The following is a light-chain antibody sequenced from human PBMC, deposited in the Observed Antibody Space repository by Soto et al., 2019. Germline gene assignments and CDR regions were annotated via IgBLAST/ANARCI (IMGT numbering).Light chain of an antibody. Sequence: EIVLTQSPGTLSLSPGERATLSCRASQSVSSNYLAWFQQKPGQAPRLLIYGASNRATGIPDRFSGSVYGTDFTLTISRLEPEDFAVYYCHQYGSAPWTFGQGTKVEIK. CDR3: HQYGSAPWT. J-gene: IGKJ1*01. V-gene: IGKV3-20*01. CDR1: QSVSSNY. CDR2: GAS.